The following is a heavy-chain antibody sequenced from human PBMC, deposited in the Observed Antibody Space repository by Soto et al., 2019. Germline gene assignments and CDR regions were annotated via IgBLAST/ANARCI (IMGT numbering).Heavy chain of an antibody. CDR1: GGSFSGYY. CDR3: ARGEATGTALDY. D-gene: IGHD1-1*01. Sequence: QVQLQQWGAGLLKPSETLSLTCAVYGGSFSGYYWSWSRQPPGKGLEWIGEINHSGSTNYNPSLKSRVTISVDTSKNQFSLKLSSVTAADTAVYYCARGEATGTALDYWGQGTLVTVSS. V-gene: IGHV4-34*01. J-gene: IGHJ4*02. CDR2: INHSGST.